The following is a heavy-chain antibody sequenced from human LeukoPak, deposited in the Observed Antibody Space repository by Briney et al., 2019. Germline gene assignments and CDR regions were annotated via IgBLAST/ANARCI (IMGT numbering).Heavy chain of an antibody. CDR2: IRYDGNNE. D-gene: IGHD3-10*01. CDR1: GFSFSSHG. Sequence: PGGSLRLSCATSGFSFSSHGIHWVRQAPGKGLEWAAFIRYDGNNEYYADSVKGRFTISRDNSKNTLYLQMNSLKPEDTAVYYCAKVMARGITSTPDYWGQGTLVTVSS. J-gene: IGHJ4*02. V-gene: IGHV3-30*02. CDR3: AKVMARGITSTPDY.